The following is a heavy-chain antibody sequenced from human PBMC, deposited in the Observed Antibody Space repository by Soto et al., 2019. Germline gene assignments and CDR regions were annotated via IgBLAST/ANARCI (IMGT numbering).Heavy chain of an antibody. J-gene: IGHJ6*02. CDR3: ARSMYSTSAQLYYGMDV. V-gene: IGHV4-4*02. CDR2: IYHTGST. CDR1: GGSISSSDW. Sequence: SETLSLTCAVSGGSISSSDWWGWVRQPPAKGLEWIGEIYHTGSTNYNPSLKSRVTISVDTSKNQLSLKLSSATAADTAVYYCARSMYSTSAQLYYGMDVWGQGTTVTVSS. D-gene: IGHD6-6*01.